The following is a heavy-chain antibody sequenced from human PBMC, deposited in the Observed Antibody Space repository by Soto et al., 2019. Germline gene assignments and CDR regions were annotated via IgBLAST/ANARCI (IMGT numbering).Heavy chain of an antibody. Sequence: QVQLVQSGAEVKKPGSSVKVSCKASGGTFSSYTISGVRQAPGQGLEWMGRIIPILGIANYAQKFQGRVTITADKSTSTAYMELSSLRSEDTAVYYCARDPQLDGYKNFDYWGQGTLVTVSS. CDR2: IIPILGIA. D-gene: IGHD5-12*01. J-gene: IGHJ4*02. CDR3: ARDPQLDGYKNFDY. V-gene: IGHV1-69*08. CDR1: GGTFSSYT.